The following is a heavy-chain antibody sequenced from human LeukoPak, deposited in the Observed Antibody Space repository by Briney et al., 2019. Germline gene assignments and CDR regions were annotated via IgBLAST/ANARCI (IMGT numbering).Heavy chain of an antibody. D-gene: IGHD2-2*01. V-gene: IGHV3-13*01. CDR2: FHTAGDT. Sequence: GGSLRLSCAASGFTFSNYDMHWVRQATGKGLEWVSAFHTAGDTHYTGSVKGRFATSRENAKNSFYLQMNNLRAGDTAVYYCARGSCSSSSCYERLNGLDVWGQGTPVTVSS. CDR3: ARGSCSSSSCYERLNGLDV. CDR1: GFTFSNYD. J-gene: IGHJ6*02.